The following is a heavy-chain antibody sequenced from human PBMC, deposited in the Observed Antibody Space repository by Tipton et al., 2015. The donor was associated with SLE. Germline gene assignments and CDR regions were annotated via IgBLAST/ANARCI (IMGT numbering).Heavy chain of an antibody. D-gene: IGHD1-14*01. CDR3: AKLVHNVRRCPYFDY. J-gene: IGHJ4*02. CDR2: INYDGSST. V-gene: IGHV3-NL1*01. Sequence: SLRLSCAASGFTFSSYGMNWVRQAPGKGLEWVSGINYDGSSTNYADSVRGRFTISRDNAKNTRYLQMNSLRAEDTAVYYCAKLVHNVRRCPYFDYWGQGTLVTVSS. CDR1: GFTFSSYG.